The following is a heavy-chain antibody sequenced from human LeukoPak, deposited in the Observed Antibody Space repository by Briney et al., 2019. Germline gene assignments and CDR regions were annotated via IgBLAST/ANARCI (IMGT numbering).Heavy chain of an antibody. CDR2: IYPGDSDT. Sequence: GESLKISCKGSGDSFTSYWIGWVRQMPGKGLEWMGIIYPGDSDTRYSPSFQGQVTISADKSISTAYLQWSSLKASDTAMYYCARYARGYSYGLSFDYWGQGTLVTVSS. J-gene: IGHJ4*02. CDR1: GDSFTSYW. CDR3: ARYARGYSYGLSFDY. D-gene: IGHD5-18*01. V-gene: IGHV5-51*01.